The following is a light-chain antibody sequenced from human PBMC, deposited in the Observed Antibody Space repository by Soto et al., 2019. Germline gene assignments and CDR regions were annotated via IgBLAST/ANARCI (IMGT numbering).Light chain of an antibody. J-gene: IGKJ4*01. CDR1: QSVSTY. Sequence: EVVLTQSPATLSLSPGERATLSCRASQSVSTYVAWYQQKPGQAPRLLIYDASNRATGTPARFSGSGSGTDFTLTISSLEPEDFAVYYCQQRSNWPPLTFGGGTKVEIK. CDR2: DAS. V-gene: IGKV3-11*01. CDR3: QQRSNWPPLT.